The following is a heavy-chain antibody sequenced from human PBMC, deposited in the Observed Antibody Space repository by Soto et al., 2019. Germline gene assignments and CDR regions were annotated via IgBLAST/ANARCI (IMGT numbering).Heavy chain of an antibody. CDR2: ISAYNGNT. D-gene: IGHD6-19*01. CDR3: ARDLLGEQWLVRPI. CDR1: GFTFTGYY. J-gene: IGHJ3*02. Sequence: VKVSCKASGFTFTGYYMHWARQSPGQGLEWMGWISAYNGNTNYAQKLQGRVTMTTDKSTSTAYMELSSLRSEDTAVYYCARDLLGEQWLVRPIWGQGTMVTVSS. V-gene: IGHV1-18*04.